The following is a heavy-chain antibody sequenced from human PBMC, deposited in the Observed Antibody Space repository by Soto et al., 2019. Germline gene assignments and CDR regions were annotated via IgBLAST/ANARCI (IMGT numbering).Heavy chain of an antibody. CDR3: AKDGVLVLRYFGWPYYGMDV. D-gene: IGHD3-9*01. CDR1: GFTFSSYW. V-gene: IGHV3-7*04. CDR2: IKQDGSEK. Sequence: PGGSLRLSCAASGFTFSSYWMSWVRQAPGKGLEWVANIKQDGSEKYYVDSVKGRFTISRDNAKNSLYLQMNSLRAEDTAVYYCAKDGVLVLRYFGWPYYGMDVWGQGTTVTVSS. J-gene: IGHJ6*02.